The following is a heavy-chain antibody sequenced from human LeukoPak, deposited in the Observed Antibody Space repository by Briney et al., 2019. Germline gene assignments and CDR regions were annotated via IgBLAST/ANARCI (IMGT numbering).Heavy chain of an antibody. V-gene: IGHV4-39*07. D-gene: IGHD1/OR15-1a*01. Sequence: PSETLSLTCTVSGASINSDTYYWGWIRQPPGKGLEWIGTHSHGGSAYYNPSLRSRITMSLDTSENQLSLKLYSVTAADTAIYYCARYQTGTMFAVWGQGTLVTISS. J-gene: IGHJ4*02. CDR2: HSHGGSA. CDR1: GASINSDTYY. CDR3: ARYQTGTMFAV.